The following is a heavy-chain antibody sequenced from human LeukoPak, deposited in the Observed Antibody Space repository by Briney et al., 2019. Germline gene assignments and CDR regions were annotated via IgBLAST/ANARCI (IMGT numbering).Heavy chain of an antibody. CDR1: GASISSGGYY. V-gene: IGHV4-31*03. Sequence: SETLSLTCTVSGASISSGGYYWNWIRQHPGKGLEWIAYIYYRGTTYHNPSLQSRVTISVDTSKNQFSLKLSSVTAADTAVYYCARDGIAAAGTDAFDIWGQGTMVTVSS. J-gene: IGHJ3*02. D-gene: IGHD6-13*01. CDR2: IYYRGTT. CDR3: ARDGIAAAGTDAFDI.